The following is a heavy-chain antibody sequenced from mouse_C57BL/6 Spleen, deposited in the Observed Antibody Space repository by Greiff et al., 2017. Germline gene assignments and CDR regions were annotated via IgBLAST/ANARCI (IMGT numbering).Heavy chain of an antibody. CDR3: ARYYYGSRDDYYAMDY. Sequence: VQLLQSGPGLVQPSQSLSITCTVSGFSLTSYGVHWVRQSPGKGLEWLVVIWSGGSTDYNAAFISRLSISNDTSKSQVFFKMNSLQANDTAIYYCARYYYGSRDDYYAMDYWGQGTSVTVSS. J-gene: IGHJ4*01. V-gene: IGHV2-2*02. CDR1: GFSLTSYG. D-gene: IGHD1-1*01. CDR2: IWSGGST.